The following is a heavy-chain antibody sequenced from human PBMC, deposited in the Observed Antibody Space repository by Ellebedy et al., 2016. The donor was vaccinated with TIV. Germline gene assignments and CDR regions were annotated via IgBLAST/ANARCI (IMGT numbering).Heavy chain of an antibody. CDR3: ARGYSYGGFYYGMEG. D-gene: IGHD1-26*01. Sequence: GGSLRLXCSVSGFTLEDHGMSWVRQVPGKGLEWVPGINWNGGSTGYADSVQGRFTIYKDNAKNSVYLEMNSLRVEDTALYYCARGYSYGGFYYGMEGWGQGTTVIVSS. J-gene: IGHJ6*02. CDR1: GFTLEDHG. CDR2: INWNGGST. V-gene: IGHV3-20*04.